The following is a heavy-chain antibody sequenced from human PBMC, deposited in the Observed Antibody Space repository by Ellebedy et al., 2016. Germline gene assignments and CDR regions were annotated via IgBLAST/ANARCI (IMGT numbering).Heavy chain of an antibody. J-gene: IGHJ4*02. CDR3: TTVYRYNYDSV. D-gene: IGHD5-18*01. Sequence: GGSLRLSCAAPGFPFSNAWMNWVRQAPGRGLEWVGRIKSKTDGGAADYAAPVKCRFTNSRDDSKNTLNLQMNSLKTEDTAVYFCTTVYRYNYDSVWGQGTLVTVSS. CDR1: GFPFSNAW. CDR2: IKSKTDGGAA. V-gene: IGHV3-15*01.